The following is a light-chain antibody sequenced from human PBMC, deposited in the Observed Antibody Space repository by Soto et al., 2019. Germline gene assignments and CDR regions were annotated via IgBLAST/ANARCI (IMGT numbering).Light chain of an antibody. CDR1: SGHGNYV. CDR2: VKSDGSY. Sequence: QLVLTQSPSASASLGASVKLTCTLSSGHGNYVIAWHQQQPEKGPRYLMKVKSDGSYNKGDGIPDRFSGSSSGAERYLAISSLQSEDEADYYCQTWDTGIVVFGGGTQLTVL. V-gene: IGLV4-69*01. J-gene: IGLJ2*01. CDR3: QTWDTGIVV.